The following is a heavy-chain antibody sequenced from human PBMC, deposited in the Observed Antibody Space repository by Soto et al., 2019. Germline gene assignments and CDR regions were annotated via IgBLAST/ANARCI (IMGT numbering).Heavy chain of an antibody. Sequence: EVQLLESGGGLVQPGGSLRLSCAASGFTFSSYAMTWLRQAPGKGLEWVSPISGSGNTTYYADSVKGRFTISRDSSKNTLYLQMNSLRPEDTAVYYCAKARGRTWYEDYWGQGTLVTVSS. J-gene: IGHJ4*02. CDR3: AKARGRTWYEDY. CDR1: GFTFSSYA. CDR2: ISGSGNTT. D-gene: IGHD6-13*01. V-gene: IGHV3-23*01.